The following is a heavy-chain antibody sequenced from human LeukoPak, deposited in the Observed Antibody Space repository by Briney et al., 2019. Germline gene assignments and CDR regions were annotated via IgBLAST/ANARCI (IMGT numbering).Heavy chain of an antibody. Sequence: SETLSLTCTVSGDSLSRSGYYWGWLRQPPGKGLEWIGYVFRTGRTSYNPSLDSRVTISLDRSRNQFSLRLTSVTAADSAMYYCATEGQCGFTTCPGLQFWGQGILVSVSS. D-gene: IGHD2-2*01. J-gene: IGHJ4*02. CDR3: ATEGQCGFTTCPGLQF. CDR1: GDSLSRSGYY. V-gene: IGHV4-39*07. CDR2: VFRTGRT.